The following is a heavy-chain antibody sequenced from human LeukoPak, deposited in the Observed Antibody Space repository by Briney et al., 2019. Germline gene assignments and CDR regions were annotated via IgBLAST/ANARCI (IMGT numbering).Heavy chain of an antibody. D-gene: IGHD2-21*01. Sequence: PSETLSLTCTVSGGSISSGSYYWSWIRQPAGKGLEWIGRIYTSGSTNYNPSLKSRVTISVDTSKNQFSLKLTSVTAADTAVYYCARESHIVVYWGQGTLVTVSS. V-gene: IGHV4-61*02. CDR2: IYTSGST. CDR1: GGSISSGSYY. J-gene: IGHJ4*02. CDR3: ARESHIVVY.